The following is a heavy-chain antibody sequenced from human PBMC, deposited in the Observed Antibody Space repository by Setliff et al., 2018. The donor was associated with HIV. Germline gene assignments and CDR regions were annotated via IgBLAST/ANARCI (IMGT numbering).Heavy chain of an antibody. D-gene: IGHD3-10*01. Sequence: GGSLRLSCAASGFTFNRFGMHWVRQAPGKGLEWVAFINYDESSEYYVDSVKGRVTISRDNSKNSMYLQMNSLRAEDTAIYYCARKFRPGHGVDVWGQGTTVTVSS. J-gene: IGHJ6*02. CDR3: ARKFRPGHGVDV. CDR1: GFTFNRFG. CDR2: INYDESSE. V-gene: IGHV3-30*02.